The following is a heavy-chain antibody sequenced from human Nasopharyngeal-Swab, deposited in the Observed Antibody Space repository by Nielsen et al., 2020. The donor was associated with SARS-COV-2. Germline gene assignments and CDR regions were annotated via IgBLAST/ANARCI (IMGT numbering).Heavy chain of an antibody. CDR3: ARDYRFGEPYFDY. CDR1: GFTFSSYW. CDR2: IKQDGSEK. J-gene: IGHJ4*02. D-gene: IGHD3-10*01. V-gene: IGHV3-7*01. Sequence: GESLKISCAASGFTFSSYWMSWVRQAPGKGLEWVANIKQDGSEKYYVDSVKGRFTISRDSAKNSLYLQMNSLRAEDTAVYYCARDYRFGEPYFDYWGQGTLVTVSS.